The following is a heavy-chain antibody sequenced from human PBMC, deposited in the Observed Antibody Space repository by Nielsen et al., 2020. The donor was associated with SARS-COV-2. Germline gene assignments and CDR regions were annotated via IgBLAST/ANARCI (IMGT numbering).Heavy chain of an antibody. J-gene: IGHJ4*02. Sequence: GESLKISCAASGFTFSSYGMHWVRQAPGKGLEWVAVISYDGSNKYYADSVKGRFTISRDNSKNTLYLQMNSLRAEDTAVYYCAKGWIQPIYWGQGTLVTVSS. CDR1: GFTFSSYG. CDR2: ISYDGSNK. CDR3: AKGWIQPIY. V-gene: IGHV3-30*18. D-gene: IGHD5-18*01.